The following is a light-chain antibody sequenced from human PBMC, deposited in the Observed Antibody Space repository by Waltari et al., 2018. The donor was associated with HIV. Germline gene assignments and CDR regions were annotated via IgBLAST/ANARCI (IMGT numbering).Light chain of an antibody. V-gene: IGKV4-1*01. Sequence: DIVLTQSPDSLAVSLGAGATINCQFSQSISHSSSNKNYLTWLQHKPGQPPKLIIHCASTREAGVPYRFSGSGSGTDFTLTISGLQAEDVAVYYCQQYDNTPRTFGQGTRVEIK. CDR2: CAS. J-gene: IGKJ1*01. CDR3: QQYDNTPRT. CDR1: QSISHSSSNKNY.